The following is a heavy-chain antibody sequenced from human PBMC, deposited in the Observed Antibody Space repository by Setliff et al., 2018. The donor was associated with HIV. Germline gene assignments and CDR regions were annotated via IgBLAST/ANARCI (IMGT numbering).Heavy chain of an antibody. Sequence: SVKVSCKASGGTFSSYAISWVRQAPGQGLEWMGGIIPILGIANYAQKFQGRGTITADKSTSTAYMELSSLRSEDTAVYYCARGSCSGGSCYHYYGMDVWGQGTTVTVSS. CDR1: GGTFSSYA. CDR2: IIPILGIA. CDR3: ARGSCSGGSCYHYYGMDV. J-gene: IGHJ6*02. D-gene: IGHD2-15*01. V-gene: IGHV1-69*10.